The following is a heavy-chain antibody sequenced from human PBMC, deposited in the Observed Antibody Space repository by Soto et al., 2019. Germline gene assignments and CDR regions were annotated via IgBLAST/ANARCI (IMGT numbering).Heavy chain of an antibody. CDR3: AHRSVHYGMDV. D-gene: IGHD2-2*01. CDR1: GFSLSTGGVG. CDR2: VYWTTEK. Sequence: QITLKESGPTLVKPTQTLALTCTFSGFSLSTGGVGVGWFRQPPGKALEWLADVYWTTEKNYSPSLPGRLTITRDTSKNHLVLTTTDMDPVDTATYYCAHRSVHYGMDVWGQGTTVTVS. V-gene: IGHV2-5*01. J-gene: IGHJ6*02.